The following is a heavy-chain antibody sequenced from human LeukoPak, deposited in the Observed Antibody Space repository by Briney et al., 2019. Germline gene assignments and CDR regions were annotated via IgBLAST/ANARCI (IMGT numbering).Heavy chain of an antibody. V-gene: IGHV1-18*01. CDR1: GYTFTNYG. CDR3: ARDGGSGLYYFDY. J-gene: IGHJ4*02. CDR2: ISGYNGNT. Sequence: ASVKVSCKASGYTFTNYGISWVRQAPGQGLEWMGWISGYNGNTNYAQKLQGRVTMTTDTSTSTAYVELRSLRSDDTAVYYCARDGGSGLYYFDYWGQGTLVTASS. D-gene: IGHD6-19*01.